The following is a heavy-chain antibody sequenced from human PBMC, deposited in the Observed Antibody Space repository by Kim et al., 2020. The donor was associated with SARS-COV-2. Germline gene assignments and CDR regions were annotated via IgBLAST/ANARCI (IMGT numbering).Heavy chain of an antibody. CDR3: ARDLIAAEGLGFDH. J-gene: IGHJ4*02. Sequence: GGSLRLSCAASGFTFSSYGMHWVRQAPGKGLEWVAVIWYDGSNKYYADSVKGRFTISRDNSKNTLYLQMNSLRAEDTAVYYCARDLIAAEGLGFDHWGQGTLVTVSS. V-gene: IGHV3-33*01. CDR1: GFTFSSYG. D-gene: IGHD6-13*01. CDR2: IWYDGSNK.